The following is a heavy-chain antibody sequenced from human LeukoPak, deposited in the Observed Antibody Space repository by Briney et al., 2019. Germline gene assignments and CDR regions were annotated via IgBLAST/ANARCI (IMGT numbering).Heavy chain of an antibody. CDR2: IKQDGSEK. D-gene: IGHD2-8*01. CDR1: GFTSSSYW. J-gene: IGHJ4*02. Sequence: PGGSLRLSCAASGFTSSSYWMSWVRQAPGKGLEWVANIKQDGSEKYYVDSVKGRFTISRDNAKNSLYLQMNSLRAEDTAVYYCARMVYFDYWGQGTLVTVSS. V-gene: IGHV3-7*01. CDR3: ARMVYFDY.